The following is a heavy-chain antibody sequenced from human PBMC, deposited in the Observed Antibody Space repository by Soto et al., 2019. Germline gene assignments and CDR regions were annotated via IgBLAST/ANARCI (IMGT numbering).Heavy chain of an antibody. CDR1: GFTFSSYW. V-gene: IGHV3-7*03. CDR2: IKQDGSEK. D-gene: IGHD5-12*01. CDR3: ARGRLGPPRLVCYFDY. J-gene: IGHJ4*02. Sequence: PGGSLRLSCAASGFTFSSYWMSWVRQAPGKGLEWVANIKQDGSEKYYVDSVKGRFTISRDNAKNSLYLQMNSLRAEDTAAYYCARGRLGPPRLVCYFDYWGQGTLVTVSS.